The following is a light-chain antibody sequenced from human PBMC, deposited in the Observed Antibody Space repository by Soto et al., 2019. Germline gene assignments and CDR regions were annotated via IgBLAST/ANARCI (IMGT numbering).Light chain of an antibody. CDR3: LLRSNWPSIT. J-gene: IGKJ5*01. CDR2: DAS. V-gene: IGKV3-11*01. CDR1: QSVSSY. Sequence: EIVLTQSPATLSLSPGERATLSCRASQSVSSYLAWYQQKPGQAPRLLIYDASNRATGIPARFSGSGSGTDFTLTISRLEPQDFAVYYCLLRSNWPSITFGQWTRLEIK.